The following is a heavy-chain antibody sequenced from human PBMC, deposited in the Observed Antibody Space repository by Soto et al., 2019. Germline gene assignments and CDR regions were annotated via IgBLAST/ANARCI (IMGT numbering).Heavy chain of an antibody. Sequence: GGSLRLSCSASGFTFSTYAMTWVRQAPGKGLEWVSIISSSGDATYYVDSVKGRFTISRDNSRNTLNLQMNSLRAEDTAVYYCAKNGDFWSWGMDVWGQGTTVTVSS. CDR2: ISSSGDAT. CDR3: AKNGDFWSWGMDV. J-gene: IGHJ6*02. V-gene: IGHV3-23*01. D-gene: IGHD3-3*01. CDR1: GFTFSTYA.